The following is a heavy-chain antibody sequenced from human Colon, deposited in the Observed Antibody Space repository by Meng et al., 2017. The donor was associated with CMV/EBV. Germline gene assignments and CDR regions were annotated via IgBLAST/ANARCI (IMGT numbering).Heavy chain of an antibody. CDR3: VRKASGVDVFDI. D-gene: IGHD6-13*01. V-gene: IGHV3-30-3*01. Sequence: GGSLRLSCAASGFTFSSYAMHWVRQAPGKGLEWVAVISYDGSNKYYADSVKGRFTISRDNSKNTLYLQMNSLRAEDTAVYYCVRKASGVDVFDIWGQGTMVTVSS. CDR1: GFTFSSYA. CDR2: ISYDGSNK. J-gene: IGHJ3*02.